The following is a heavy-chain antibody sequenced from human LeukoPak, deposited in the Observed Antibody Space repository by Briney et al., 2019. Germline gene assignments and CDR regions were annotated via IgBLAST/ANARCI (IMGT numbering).Heavy chain of an antibody. CDR2: ISSSSSTI. D-gene: IGHD4-23*01. J-gene: IGHJ4*02. Sequence: GGAVRLSCAASGFTFSSYSMNWVRQAPGKGLEWVSYISSSSSTIYYADSVKGRFTISRDNSRNTLYLQMNSLRAQDTAVYYCARGARKGDDYGGFFDYWGQGTLVTVSS. CDR3: ARGARKGDDYGGFFDY. CDR1: GFTFSSYS. V-gene: IGHV3-48*01.